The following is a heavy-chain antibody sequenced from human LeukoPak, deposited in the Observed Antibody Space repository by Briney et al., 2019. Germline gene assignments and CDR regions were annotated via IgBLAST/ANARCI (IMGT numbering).Heavy chain of an antibody. CDR3: ARVAVAGSAWFDP. CDR2: INTNTGNP. Sequence: SVKVSCKASGYTFTSYAMKWVRQAPGQGLEWMGWINTNTGNPTYAPVFTGRFVFSLDTSVSTAYLQISSLKADDNAVYYCARVAVAGSAWFDPWGQGTLVTVSS. V-gene: IGHV7-4-1*02. D-gene: IGHD6-19*01. CDR1: GYTFTSYA. J-gene: IGHJ5*02.